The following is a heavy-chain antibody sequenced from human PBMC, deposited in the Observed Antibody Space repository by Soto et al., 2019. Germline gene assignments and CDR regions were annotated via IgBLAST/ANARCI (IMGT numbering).Heavy chain of an antibody. CDR1: GGSIRSGGYY. Sequence: QVQLQESGPGLVKPSQTLSLTCTVSGGSIRSGGYYWSWIRQPPGKGLEWIGYVYYSGSTYFNPSLKSRVTISVDTSKNQFSLKLSSVTAADTAVYYCARGVGNDYSDYYFDYWGQGTRVTVSS. CDR2: VYYSGST. V-gene: IGHV4-31*03. CDR3: ARGVGNDYSDYYFDY. J-gene: IGHJ4*02. D-gene: IGHD4-17*01.